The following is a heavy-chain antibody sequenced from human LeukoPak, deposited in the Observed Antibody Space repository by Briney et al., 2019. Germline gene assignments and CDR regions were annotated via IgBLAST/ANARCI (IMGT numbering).Heavy chain of an antibody. CDR3: ARGLFVVVTASLGY. D-gene: IGHD2-21*02. Sequence: ASLKVSCKASGYTFANYDINWVRQASGQGLEWRGWMNPNSGNTGYAQKFQGRVTMTRNTSINTAYMELSSLRSEDTAVYYCARGLFVVVTASLGYWGQGTLVTVSS. J-gene: IGHJ4*02. CDR1: GYTFANYD. V-gene: IGHV1-8*02. CDR2: MNPNSGNT.